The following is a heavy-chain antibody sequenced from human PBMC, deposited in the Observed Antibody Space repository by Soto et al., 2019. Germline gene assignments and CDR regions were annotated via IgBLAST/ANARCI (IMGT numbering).Heavy chain of an antibody. CDR3: ARFLPGFVGENEAFDF. Sequence: QVQLRESXPGLVKPSGTLSLTCTXXXGSISNNXXXXXXXXXXEKGLEWIGQIYHSGNTNYNPSLKSRVSMSVDKSKNQFSLKMNSATAADTAVYYCARFLPGFVGENEAFDFWGHGTLVTVSS. D-gene: IGHD3-3*01. CDR2: IYHSGNT. J-gene: IGHJ4*01. CDR1: XGSISNNXX. V-gene: IGHV4-4*02.